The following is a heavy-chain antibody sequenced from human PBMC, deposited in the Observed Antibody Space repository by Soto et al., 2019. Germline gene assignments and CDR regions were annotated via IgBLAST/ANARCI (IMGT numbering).Heavy chain of an antibody. J-gene: IGHJ4*02. CDR1: GGTFSSYT. CDR3: ARDPQYGSGSSGGY. D-gene: IGHD3-10*01. V-gene: IGHV1-69*08. CDR2: LIPILGIA. Sequence: QVQLVQSGAEVKKPGSSVKVSCKASGGTFSSYTISWVRQAPGQGLEWMGRLIPILGIANYAQKFQGRVTITADKSTSTAYMELSSVRSEDTALYYCARDPQYGSGSSGGYWGQGTLVTVSS.